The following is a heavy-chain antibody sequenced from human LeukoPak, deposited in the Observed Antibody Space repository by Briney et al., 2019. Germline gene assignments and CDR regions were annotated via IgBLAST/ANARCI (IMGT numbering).Heavy chain of an antibody. CDR2: IRYDGSNK. CDR1: GFTFSSYG. D-gene: IGHD3-22*01. V-gene: IGHV3-30*02. Sequence: GGSLRLSCAASGFTFSSYGMHWVRQAPGKGLEWVAFIRYDGSNKYYADSVKGRFTISRDNSKNTLYLQMNSLRAEDTAVYYCAKLQYYDSSGYYDYYYYYMDVWGKGTTVTISS. J-gene: IGHJ6*03. CDR3: AKLQYYDSSGYYDYYYYYMDV.